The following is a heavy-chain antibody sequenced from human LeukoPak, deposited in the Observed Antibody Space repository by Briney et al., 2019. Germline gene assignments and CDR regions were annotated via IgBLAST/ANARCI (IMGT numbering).Heavy chain of an antibody. D-gene: IGHD3-10*01. V-gene: IGHV1-18*01. J-gene: IGHJ3*01. CDR1: GYTFSNYG. CDR3: ARDRGSWPDTFDV. CDR2: ISADNGDR. Sequence: ASVKVSCKGSGYTFSNYGISWVRQAPGQGLEWMGWISADNGDRNYAQKLQGRLTLTSDISTTTTYVELRSLGADDTAVYYCARDRGSWPDTFDVWGQGTMVTVSS.